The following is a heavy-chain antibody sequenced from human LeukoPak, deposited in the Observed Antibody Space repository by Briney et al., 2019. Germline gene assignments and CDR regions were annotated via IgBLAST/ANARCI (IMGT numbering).Heavy chain of an antibody. CDR3: ARIYCSSTSCYDQDY. CDR1: GYTFTSYD. J-gene: IGHJ4*02. CDR2: ISAYNGNT. V-gene: IGHV1-18*01. D-gene: IGHD2-2*01. Sequence: ASVKVSCKASGYTFTSYDINWVRQATGQGLEWMGWISAYNGNTNYAQKLQGRVTMTTDTSTSTAYMELRSLRSDDTAVHYCARIYCSSTSCYDQDYWGQGTLVTVSS.